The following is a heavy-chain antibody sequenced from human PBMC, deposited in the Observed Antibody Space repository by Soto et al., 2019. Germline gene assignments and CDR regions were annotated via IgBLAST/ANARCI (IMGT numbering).Heavy chain of an antibody. CDR1: GGSISSGGYY. J-gene: IGHJ6*02. CDR3: ASLAAPSRCYYYGMDV. Sequence: SSETLSLTCTVSGGSISSGGYYWSWIRQHPGKGLEWIGYIYYSGSTYYNPSLKSRVTISVDTSKNQFSLKLSSVTAADTAVYYCASLAAPSRCYYYGMDVWGQGTTVTVSS. D-gene: IGHD6-13*01. V-gene: IGHV4-31*03. CDR2: IYYSGST.